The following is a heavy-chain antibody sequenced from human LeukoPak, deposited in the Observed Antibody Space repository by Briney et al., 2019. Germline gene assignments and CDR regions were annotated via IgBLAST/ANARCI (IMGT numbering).Heavy chain of an antibody. J-gene: IGHJ4*02. Sequence: ASVKVSCKASGYTFTSYAMHWVRQAPGQRLEWMGWINAGNGNTKYSQEFQGGVTITRDTSASTAYMELSSLRSEDMAVYYCARDHQIALRYFDRPPSWFDYWGQGTLVTVSS. CDR3: ARDHQIALRYFDRPPSWFDY. D-gene: IGHD3-9*01. V-gene: IGHV1-3*03. CDR1: GYTFTSYA. CDR2: INAGNGNT.